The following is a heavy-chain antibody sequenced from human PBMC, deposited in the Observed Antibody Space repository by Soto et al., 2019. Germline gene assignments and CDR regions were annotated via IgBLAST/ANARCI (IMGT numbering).Heavy chain of an antibody. J-gene: IGHJ4*02. V-gene: IGHV4-39*01. CDR2: IYYSGST. CDR1: GGSISSSTYY. D-gene: IGHD4-17*01. Sequence: QLQLQESGPGLVKPSETLSLTCTVSGGSISSSTYYWGWIRQPPGKGLEWIGSIYYSGSTYYNQSLKSRVTISVDTSKNQFSLKLSSVTAADTAVYYCANSYGDYVSYWGQGTLVTVSS. CDR3: ANSYGDYVSY.